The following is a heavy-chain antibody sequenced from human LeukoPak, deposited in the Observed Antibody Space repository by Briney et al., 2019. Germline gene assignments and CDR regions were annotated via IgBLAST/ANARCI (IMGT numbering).Heavy chain of an antibody. D-gene: IGHD2-2*01. Sequence: ETLSLTCTVSGGSISGNYWSWVRQAPGKGLEWVSAISGSGGSTYYADSVKGRFTISRDNSKNTLYLQMNSLRAEDTAVYYCAKGRAMRGSFDYWGQGTLVTVSS. J-gene: IGHJ4*02. V-gene: IGHV3-23*01. CDR2: ISGSGGST. CDR1: GGSISGNY. CDR3: AKGRAMRGSFDY.